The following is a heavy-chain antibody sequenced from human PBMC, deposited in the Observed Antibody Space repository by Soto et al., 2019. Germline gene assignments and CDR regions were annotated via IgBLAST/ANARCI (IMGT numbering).Heavy chain of an antibody. J-gene: IGHJ6*02. CDR1: GGTFSSYT. D-gene: IGHD1-26*01. Sequence: QVQLVQSGAEVKKPGSSVKVSCKASGGTFSSYTISWVRQAPGQGLEWMGRIIPILGIANYAQKFQGRVTITADKSTSTAYMELSSLRSEDTAVHYCARQVGATSYCYYYGMDVWGQGTTVTVSS. CDR3: ARQVGATSYCYYYGMDV. V-gene: IGHV1-69*02. CDR2: IIPILGIA.